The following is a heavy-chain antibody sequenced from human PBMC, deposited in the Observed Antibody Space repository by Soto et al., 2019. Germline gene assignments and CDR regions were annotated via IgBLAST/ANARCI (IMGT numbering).Heavy chain of an antibody. J-gene: IGHJ6*02. Sequence: PGGSLKISCKVSGYSFTSYWIGWVRQMPGKGLEWMGIIYPGDSDTRYSPSFQGQVTISADKSISTAYLQWSSLKASDTAMYYCARQREVVVVPYGMDVWGQGTTVTVSS. CDR2: IYPGDSDT. CDR1: GYSFTSYW. CDR3: ARQREVVVVPYGMDV. D-gene: IGHD2-15*01. V-gene: IGHV5-51*01.